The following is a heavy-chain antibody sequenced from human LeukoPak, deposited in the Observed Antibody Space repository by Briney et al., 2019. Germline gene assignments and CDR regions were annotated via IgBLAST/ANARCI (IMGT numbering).Heavy chain of an antibody. J-gene: IGHJ4*02. V-gene: IGHV1-69*04. CDR2: IVPIFGIA. CDR1: GGTFSSYA. Sequence: SVKVSCKASGGTFSSYAISWVRQAPGQGLEWMGRIVPIFGIANYAQKFQGRVTITADKSTSTAYMELSSLRSEDTAVYYCAPPGGEGYDILPGYLTLSFDNWGQGTLSPSPQ. CDR3: APPGGEGYDILPGYLTLSFDN. D-gene: IGHD3-9*01.